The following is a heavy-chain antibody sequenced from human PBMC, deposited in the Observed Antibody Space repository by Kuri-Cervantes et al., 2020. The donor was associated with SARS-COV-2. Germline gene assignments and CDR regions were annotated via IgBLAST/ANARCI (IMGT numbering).Heavy chain of an antibody. J-gene: IGHJ5*02. D-gene: IGHD1-14*01. V-gene: IGHV3-30*04. CDR3: AEGGNRDNWFDP. CDR2: ISINGNNK. CDR1: GFSFSNHA. Sequence: LSLTCAASGFSFSNHAIHWVRQAPGKGLAWVAVISINGNNKYYADSVKGRFTISRDNSKNTLYLQMNSLRAEDTAVYYCAEGGNRDNWFDPWGQGTLGTVSS.